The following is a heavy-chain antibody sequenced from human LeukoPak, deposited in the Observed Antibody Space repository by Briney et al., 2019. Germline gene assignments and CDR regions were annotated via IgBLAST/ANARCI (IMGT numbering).Heavy chain of an antibody. V-gene: IGHV3-30*02. CDR1: GFTFSNSG. CDR3: AKDSSVYYYDSRNLDY. Sequence: PGGSLRLSCAASGFTFSNSGMHWVRQTPGKGLEWVAFIRYDGSNKDYADSVKGRFIISRDDSKNMLYLQMNRLRAEDTAVYYCAKDSSVYYYDSRNLDYWGQGTLVTVSS. J-gene: IGHJ4*02. D-gene: IGHD3-22*01. CDR2: IRYDGSNK.